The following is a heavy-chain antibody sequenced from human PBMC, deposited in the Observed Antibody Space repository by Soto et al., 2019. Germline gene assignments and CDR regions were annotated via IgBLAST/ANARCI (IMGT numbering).Heavy chain of an antibody. CDR1: GGSISSYY. J-gene: IGHJ5*02. V-gene: IGHV4-59*01. D-gene: IGHD2-15*01. Sequence: SETLSLTCTVSGGSISSYYWSWIRQPPGKGLEWIGYIYYSGSTNYNPSLKSRVTISVDTSKNQFSLKLSSVTAADTAVYYCARVRGSGGVGWFDPWGQGTLVTVSS. CDR2: IYYSGST. CDR3: ARVRGSGGVGWFDP.